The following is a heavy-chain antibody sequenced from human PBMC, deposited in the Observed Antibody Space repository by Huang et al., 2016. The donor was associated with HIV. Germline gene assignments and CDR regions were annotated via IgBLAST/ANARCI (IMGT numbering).Heavy chain of an antibody. J-gene: IGHJ4*02. D-gene: IGHD3-22*01. CDR3: ARARGYYDSSVSYYFDY. Sequence: QVQLVQSGAEVKKPGSSVKVSCKAYGGTFSSYAISWVRQAPGQGLEWMGGIIPIFGTANYAQKFQGRVTITADESTSTAYMELSSLRSEDTAVYYCARARGYYDSSVSYYFDYWGQGTLVTVSS. CDR2: IIPIFGTA. CDR1: GGTFSSYA. V-gene: IGHV1-69*13.